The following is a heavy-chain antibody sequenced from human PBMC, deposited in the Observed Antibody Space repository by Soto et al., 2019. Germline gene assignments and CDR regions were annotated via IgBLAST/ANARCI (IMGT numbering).Heavy chain of an antibody. V-gene: IGHV3-9*01. D-gene: IGHD2-2*01. CDR2: ISWNSGNI. CDR3: AKGSSTTNFSYFDY. CDR1: GFTFDAYA. Sequence: EVQLVESGGGLDQPGRSLRLSCAASGFTFDAYAMHWVRQAPGKGLEWVSSISWNSGNIGYADSVKGRFTISRDNAKNSLYLQMNSLRPEDTALYYCAKGSSTTNFSYFDYWGQGTLVTVSS. J-gene: IGHJ4*02.